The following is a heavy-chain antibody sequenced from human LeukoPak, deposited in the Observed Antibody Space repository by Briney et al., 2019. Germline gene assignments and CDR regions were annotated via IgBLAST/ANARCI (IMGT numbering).Heavy chain of an antibody. CDR3: ARDYDSSGYYWS. V-gene: IGHV4-59*01. J-gene: IGHJ4*02. Sequence: SETLSLTCTVSGGSISTYYWTWIRQPPGKGLEWIGYIYYSGSTNYNPSLKSRVTMSVDTSKNRFSLNLNSVTAADTAVYYCARDYDSSGYYWSWGQGTLVTVSS. CDR1: GGSISTYY. CDR2: IYYSGST. D-gene: IGHD3-22*01.